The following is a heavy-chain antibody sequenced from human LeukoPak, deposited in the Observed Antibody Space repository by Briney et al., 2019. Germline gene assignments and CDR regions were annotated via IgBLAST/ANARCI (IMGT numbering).Heavy chain of an antibody. J-gene: IGHJ4*02. CDR3: AREKGQIYYFDY. CDR1: GVSFSGYY. Sequence: SETLSLTCAVYGVSFSGYYWSWIRQPPGKGLEWIGEINHSGSTNYNPSLKSRVTISVDTSKNQFSLKLSSVTAADTAVYYCAREKGQIYYFDYWGQGTLVTVSS. V-gene: IGHV4-34*01. D-gene: IGHD2/OR15-2a*01. CDR2: INHSGST.